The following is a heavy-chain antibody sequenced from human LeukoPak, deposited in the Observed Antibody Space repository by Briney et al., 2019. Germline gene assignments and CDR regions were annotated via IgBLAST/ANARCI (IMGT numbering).Heavy chain of an antibody. CDR3: AKEESLIAVAGIVSEY. D-gene: IGHD6-19*01. CDR2: ISYDGNKK. CDR1: GFTFSNYG. V-gene: IGHV3-30*18. Sequence: PGRSLRLSCAASGFTFSNYGMHWVRQAPGKGLEWVAVISYDGNKKYYADSVRGRFTISRDNSKNTLYLQVNSLRPEDTAVYYCAKEESLIAVAGIVSEYWGQGTQVTVSS. J-gene: IGHJ4*02.